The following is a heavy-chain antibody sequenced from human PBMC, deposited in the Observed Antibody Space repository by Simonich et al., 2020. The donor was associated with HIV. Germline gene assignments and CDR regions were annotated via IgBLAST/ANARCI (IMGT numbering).Heavy chain of an antibody. Sequence: QVQLQQWGAGLLKPSETLSLTCAVYGGSFSGYYWSGIRQPPGKGLEWIGEINHSESTTYNPSLKSRVTISVDTSKNQFSLKLSSVTAADTAVYYCARLTAGGLGEYFQHWGQGTLVTVSS. D-gene: IGHD6-13*01. V-gene: IGHV4-34*01. CDR1: GGSFSGYY. CDR3: ARLTAGGLGEYFQH. J-gene: IGHJ1*01. CDR2: INHSEST.